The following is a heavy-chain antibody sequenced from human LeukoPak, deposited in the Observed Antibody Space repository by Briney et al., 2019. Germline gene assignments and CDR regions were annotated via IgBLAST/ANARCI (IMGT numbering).Heavy chain of an antibody. CDR2: VSHRGAT. CDR1: GASINEFF. CDR3: ARDRRGSFYTFDL. V-gene: IGHV4-59*01. Sequence: SETLSLTCSVSGASINEFFWNWVRQTPDKGLEWIGYVSHRGATTSNPTLKSRVSITIDTSKSQISLTMTSVTAADSALYYCARDRRGSFYTFDLWGPGTTVSVS. J-gene: IGHJ6*02. D-gene: IGHD1-26*01.